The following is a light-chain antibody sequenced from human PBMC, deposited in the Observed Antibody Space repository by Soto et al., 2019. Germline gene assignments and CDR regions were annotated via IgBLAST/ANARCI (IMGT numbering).Light chain of an antibody. CDR1: QSISSY. CDR2: AAS. V-gene: IGKV1-39*01. J-gene: IGKJ4*01. CDR3: QRSFSTPLT. Sequence: DIQMTQSPSSLSASVGDRVTITCRASQSISSYLHWYQQKPGKAPKLLIYAASSLQSGVPSRFSGSRPGTDFTLTISSLQPEDFATYYCQRSFSTPLTFGGGTKVEIK.